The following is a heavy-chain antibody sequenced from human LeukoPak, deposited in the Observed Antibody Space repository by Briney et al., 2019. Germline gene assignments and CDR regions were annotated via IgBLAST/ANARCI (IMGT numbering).Heavy chain of an antibody. CDR3: ARLYGSSWYPSYFDY. CDR2: IKEDGSKK. J-gene: IGHJ4*02. Sequence: GGSLRLSCGASGFTLSSYWMTWVRQAPGKGLEWVANIKEDGSKKYYVESVKGRFTISRDNAKNSLYLQMNSLGAEDTAVYYCARLYGSSWYPSYFDYWGQGTLVTVSS. V-gene: IGHV3-7*03. CDR1: GFTLSSYW. D-gene: IGHD6-13*01.